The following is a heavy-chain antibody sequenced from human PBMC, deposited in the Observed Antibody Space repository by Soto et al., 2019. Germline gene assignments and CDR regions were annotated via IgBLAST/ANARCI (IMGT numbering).Heavy chain of an antibody. V-gene: IGHV4-39*01. CDR1: GGSISSSSYY. Sequence: QLQLQESGPGLVKPSETLSLTCTVSGGSISSSSYYWGWIRQPPGKGLEWIGSIYYSGRTYYNPSLKSRVTISVDTSKNQFSLKLSSVTAADTAVYYCVRIATCGGGSCYSAPEGAFDIWGQGTMVTVSS. J-gene: IGHJ3*02. D-gene: IGHD2-15*01. CDR2: IYYSGRT. CDR3: VRIATCGGGSCYSAPEGAFDI.